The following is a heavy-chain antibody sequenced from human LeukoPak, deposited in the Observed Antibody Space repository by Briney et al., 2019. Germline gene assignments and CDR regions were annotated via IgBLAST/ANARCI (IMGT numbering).Heavy chain of an antibody. Sequence: SETLSLTCTVSGGSISSGGYYWSWIRQHPGKGLEWIGYIYYSGSTYYNPSLKSRVTISVDTSKNQFSLKLSSVTAADTAEYYCARIYSNYGWFDPWGQGTLVTVSS. CDR2: IYYSGST. V-gene: IGHV4-31*03. CDR3: ARIYSNYGWFDP. J-gene: IGHJ5*02. D-gene: IGHD4-11*01. CDR1: GGSISSGGYY.